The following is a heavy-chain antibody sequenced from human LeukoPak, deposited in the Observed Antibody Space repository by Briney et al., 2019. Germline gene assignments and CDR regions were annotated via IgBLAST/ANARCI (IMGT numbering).Heavy chain of an antibody. D-gene: IGHD5-12*01. CDR2: IWYDGSNK. V-gene: IGHV3-33*01. Sequence: HPGRSLRLSCAASGFTFSSYGMHWVRQAPGKGLEWVAVIWYDGSNKYYADSVKGRFTISRDNSKNTLYPQMNSLRAEDTAVYYCARDRGAFDIWGQGTMVTVSS. J-gene: IGHJ3*02. CDR3: ARDRGAFDI. CDR1: GFTFSSYG.